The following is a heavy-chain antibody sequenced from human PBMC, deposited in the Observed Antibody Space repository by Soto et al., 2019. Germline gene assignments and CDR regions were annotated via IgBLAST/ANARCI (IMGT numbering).Heavy chain of an antibody. CDR1: GYTFTSYD. CDR2: MNPNSGNT. Sequence: ASVKVSGKASGYTFTSYDINWVRQATGQGLEWMGWMNPNSGNTGYAQKFQGRVTMTRNTSISTAYMELSSLRSEDTAVYYCAGWGGCSSTSCYTPYYYYGMDVWGQGTTVTVSS. D-gene: IGHD2-2*02. J-gene: IGHJ6*02. V-gene: IGHV1-8*01. CDR3: AGWGGCSSTSCYTPYYYYGMDV.